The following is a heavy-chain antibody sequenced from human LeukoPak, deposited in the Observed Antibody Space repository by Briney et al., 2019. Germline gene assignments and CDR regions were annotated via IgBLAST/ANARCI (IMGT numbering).Heavy chain of an antibody. Sequence: GGSLRLSCAASGFIFSSYEMNWVRQAPGKGLEWVSYISRSGTTIYYADSVKGRFTISRDNAKNSLYLQMNSLRAEGTAVYYCAREGYFDSSGYDYWGQGTLVTVSS. CDR3: AREGYFDSSGYDY. D-gene: IGHD3-22*01. J-gene: IGHJ4*02. CDR2: ISRSGTTI. CDR1: GFIFSSYE. V-gene: IGHV3-48*03.